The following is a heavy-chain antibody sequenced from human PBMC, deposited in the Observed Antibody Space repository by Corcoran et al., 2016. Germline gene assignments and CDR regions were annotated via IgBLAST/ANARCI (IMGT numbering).Heavy chain of an antibody. CDR1: GYTFTSYA. J-gene: IGHJ4*02. D-gene: IGHD3-3*01. Sequence: QVQLVQSGAEVKKPGASVKVSCKASGYTFTSYAMHWVRQVPGQRLEWMGWINAGNGNTKYSQKFQGRVTITRDTSESTAYMELSSLRSEDTAVYDCARCKDFWSGPPDDWGQGTLVTVSS. CDR2: INAGNGNT. CDR3: ARCKDFWSGPPDD. V-gene: IGHV1-3*01.